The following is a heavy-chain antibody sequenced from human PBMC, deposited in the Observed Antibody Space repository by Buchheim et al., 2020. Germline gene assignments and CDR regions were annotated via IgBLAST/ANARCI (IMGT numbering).Heavy chain of an antibody. Sequence: QVQLQQWGAGLLKPSETLSLTCAVYGGSFSGYYWSWIRQPPGKGLEWIGEINHSGSTNYNPSLKSRVTISVDTSKNQFSLKLSSVTAADTAVYYCARWRYYYGSGSGDFDYWGQGTL. V-gene: IGHV4-34*01. D-gene: IGHD3-10*01. J-gene: IGHJ4*02. CDR1: GGSFSGYY. CDR2: INHSGST. CDR3: ARWRYYYGSGSGDFDY.